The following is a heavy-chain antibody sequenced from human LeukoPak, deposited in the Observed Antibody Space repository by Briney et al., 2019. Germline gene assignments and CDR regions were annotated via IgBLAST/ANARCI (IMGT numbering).Heavy chain of an antibody. CDR1: GYTFTGYY. CDR2: ISAYNGNT. J-gene: IGHJ4*02. D-gene: IGHD6-19*01. Sequence: ASVKVSCKASGYTFTGYYMHWVRQAPGQGLEWMGWISAYNGNTNYAQKLQGRVTMTTDTSTSTAYMELRSLRSDDTAVYYCAFGIAVAGAFDYWGQGTLVTVSS. V-gene: IGHV1-18*04. CDR3: AFGIAVAGAFDY.